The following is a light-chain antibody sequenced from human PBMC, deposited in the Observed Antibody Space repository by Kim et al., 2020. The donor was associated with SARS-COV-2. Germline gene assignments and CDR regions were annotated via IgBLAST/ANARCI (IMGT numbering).Light chain of an antibody. V-gene: IGLV3-1*01. CDR1: NLGDQS. CDR2: QNR. J-gene: IGLJ2*01. Sequence: VPPGKTACTTCSADNLGDQSSCWYQQKPAHSPVLVFYQNRRRPSGIPGRFSGTYAGTTSTLTIGGTQAMDAAYYCCPACDSSTVVFGGGTKLTVL. CDR3: PACDSSTVV.